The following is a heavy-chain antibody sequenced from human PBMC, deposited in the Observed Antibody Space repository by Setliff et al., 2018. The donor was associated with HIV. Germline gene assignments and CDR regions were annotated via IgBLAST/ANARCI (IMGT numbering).Heavy chain of an antibody. V-gene: IGHV1-2*06. CDR3: AMLVKYHYDSSGYYHSPFDH. J-gene: IGHJ4*02. CDR2: VDPNTGGT. Sequence: ASVKVSCKASGYTFIDYYLHWVRQAPGQGLEYMGRVDPNTGGTNLAHKFQGRVTMTRDTSINTAYMELSRLRPDDTALYYCAMLVKYHYDSSGYYHSPFDHWGQGTLVTV. CDR1: GYTFIDYY. D-gene: IGHD3-22*01.